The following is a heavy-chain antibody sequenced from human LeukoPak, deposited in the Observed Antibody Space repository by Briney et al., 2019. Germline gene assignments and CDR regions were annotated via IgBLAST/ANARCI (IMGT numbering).Heavy chain of an antibody. Sequence: ASVKVSCKASGYTFTGYYMHWVRQAPGQGLEWMGWINPNSGGTNYAQKFQGRVTMTGDTSISTAYMELSRLRSDDTAVYYCARDSDYYGSGINYYYYMDVWGKGTTVTISS. CDR1: GYTFTGYY. D-gene: IGHD3-10*01. CDR2: INPNSGGT. V-gene: IGHV1-2*02. CDR3: ARDSDYYGSGINYYYYMDV. J-gene: IGHJ6*03.